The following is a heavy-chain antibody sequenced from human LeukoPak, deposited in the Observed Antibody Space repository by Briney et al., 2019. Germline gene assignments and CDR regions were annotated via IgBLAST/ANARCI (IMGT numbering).Heavy chain of an antibody. D-gene: IGHD2/OR15-2a*01. V-gene: IGHV3-21*01. J-gene: IGHJ5*02. CDR3: ARGKPSCNSATCHAGWFDP. CDR2: ISHTSNYK. CDR1: GFTFSSYS. Sequence: PGGSLRLSCAASGFTFSSYSMNWVRQAPGKGLEWVSLISHTSNYKYYADSVKGRFTISRDNAGKSLFLQMASLRAEDTAVYYCARGKPSCNSATCHAGWFDPWGQGTLVTVSS.